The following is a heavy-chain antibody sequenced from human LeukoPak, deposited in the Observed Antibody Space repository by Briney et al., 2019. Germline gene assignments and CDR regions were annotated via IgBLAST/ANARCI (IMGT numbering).Heavy chain of an antibody. V-gene: IGHV4-59*01. CDR3: ARIAAAGTSWYFDL. J-gene: IGHJ2*01. Sequence: SETLSLTCSVSNGSISTTYWSWIRQPPGKGLEWIGYIYYSGSTNYNPSLKSRVTILVDESKNQFSLKVTSVTAADSAVYYCARIAAAGTSWYFDLWGRGTLVTVSS. D-gene: IGHD6-13*01. CDR1: NGSISTTY. CDR2: IYYSGST.